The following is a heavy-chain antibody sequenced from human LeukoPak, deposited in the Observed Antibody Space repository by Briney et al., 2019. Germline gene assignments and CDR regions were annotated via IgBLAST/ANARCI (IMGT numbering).Heavy chain of an antibody. Sequence: GGSLRLSCAASGFTFSSYAMHWVRQAPGKGLEWVAVISYDGSNKYYADSVKGRFTISRDNSKNTLYLQMNSLRAEDTAVYYCARWDYYDSSGSGYCDIWGQGTMVSVSS. CDR3: ARWDYYDSSGSGYCDI. D-gene: IGHD3-22*01. CDR1: GFTFSSYA. J-gene: IGHJ3*02. V-gene: IGHV3-30*01. CDR2: ISYDGSNK.